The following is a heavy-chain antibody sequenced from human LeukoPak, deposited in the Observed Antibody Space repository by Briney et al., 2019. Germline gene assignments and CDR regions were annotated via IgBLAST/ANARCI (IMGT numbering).Heavy chain of an antibody. CDR3: ARTSVLTGIIYFDY. Sequence: SETLPLTCAVSGGSISSGGYSWSWIRQPPGKGLEWIGYIYHSGSTYYNPSLKSRVTISVDRSKNQFSLKLSSVTAADTAVYYCARTSVLTGIIYFDYWGQGTLVTVSS. D-gene: IGHD3-9*01. CDR2: IYHSGST. J-gene: IGHJ4*02. V-gene: IGHV4-30-2*02. CDR1: GGSISSGGYS.